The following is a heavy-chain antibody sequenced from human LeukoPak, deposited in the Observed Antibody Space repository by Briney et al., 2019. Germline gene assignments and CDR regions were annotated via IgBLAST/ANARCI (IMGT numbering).Heavy chain of an antibody. Sequence: ASVKVSCKASGYTFTSYYMHWVRQAPGQGLEWMGIINPSGGSTSYAQKFQGRVTMTRDTSTSTVYMELSSLRSEDTAVYYCASGITMVRGVIITVEYFQHWGQGTLVTVSS. J-gene: IGHJ1*01. CDR2: INPSGGST. CDR1: GYTFTSYY. D-gene: IGHD3-10*01. CDR3: ASGITMVRGVIITVEYFQH. V-gene: IGHV1-46*01.